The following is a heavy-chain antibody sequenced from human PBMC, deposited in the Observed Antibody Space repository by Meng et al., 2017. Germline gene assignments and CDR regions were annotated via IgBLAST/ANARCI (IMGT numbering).Heavy chain of an antibody. V-gene: IGHV4-34*01. J-gene: IGHJ4*02. D-gene: IGHD6-6*01. CDR3: ARRGIAARPFYY. CDR2: INHSGST. CDR1: GWSFSGYY. Sequence: QAQLTKGGAGILKPSETLSLSFAVYGWSFSGYYWSWIRQPPGKGLEWIGEINHSGSTNYNPSLKSRVTISVDTSKNQFSLKLSSVTAADTAVYYCARRGIAARPFYYWGQGTLVTVSS.